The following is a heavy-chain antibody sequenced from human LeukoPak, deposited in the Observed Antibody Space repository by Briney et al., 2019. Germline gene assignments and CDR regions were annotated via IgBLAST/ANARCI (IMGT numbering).Heavy chain of an antibody. V-gene: IGHV3-7*01. J-gene: IGHJ4*02. CDR1: GFTFSGHW. D-gene: IGHD1-14*01. CDR3: TRDRSRAEDD. Sequence: GGSLRLSCAASGFTFSGHWMSRVRQAPGKGLEWVANINQGGSDKYYVDSVKGRFTISRDNANNLLYLQMNSLRGEDTAVYYCTRDRSRAEDDWGQGTVGTVFS. CDR2: INQGGSDK.